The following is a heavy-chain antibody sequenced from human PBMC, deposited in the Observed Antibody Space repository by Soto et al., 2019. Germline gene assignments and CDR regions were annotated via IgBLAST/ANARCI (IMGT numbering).Heavy chain of an antibody. Sequence: QVQLEQSGAEVKKPGSSVKISCKASGGTLSDHGVSWLRQAPGQGLEWVGGTIPVFNTAKYAPKFQGRVTIAADKSTNIAYMELGSLRSDDTAFYYCARGVYGSGNYYTGPSAFDIWGQGTLVIGSS. D-gene: IGHD3-10*01. CDR3: ARGVYGSGNYYTGPSAFDI. V-gene: IGHV1-69*06. CDR1: GGTLSDHG. J-gene: IGHJ3*02. CDR2: TIPVFNTA.